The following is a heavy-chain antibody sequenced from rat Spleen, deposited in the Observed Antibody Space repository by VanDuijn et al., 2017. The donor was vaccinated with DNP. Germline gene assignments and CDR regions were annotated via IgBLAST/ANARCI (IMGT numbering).Heavy chain of an antibody. Sequence: EVQLVESGGDLVQPGRSLKLSCVASGFTFNSYWMTWIRQVPGKGLEWVASLTSSGGTTYSPDSVKGRFTISRDNAKNTLYLQMDRLRSEDTATYYCTTHGASYGLNWFAYWGQGTLVTVSS. CDR1: GFTFNSYW. V-gene: IGHV5-31*01. D-gene: IGHD1-11*01. CDR2: LTSSGGTT. CDR3: TTHGASYGLNWFAY. J-gene: IGHJ3*01.